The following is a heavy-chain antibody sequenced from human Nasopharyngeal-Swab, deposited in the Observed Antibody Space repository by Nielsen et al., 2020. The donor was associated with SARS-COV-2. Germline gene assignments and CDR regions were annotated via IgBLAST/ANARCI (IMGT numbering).Heavy chain of an antibody. CDR1: GGSISSNTW. J-gene: IGHJ6*03. CDR2: IIHSGGT. Sequence: GSLRLSCAVSGGSISSNTWWGWVRQTPGMGLEWIGEIIHSGGTNYNPALKSRVTISVDKSKNQLSLEVTSVTAADTAVYYCSRHCYYYMDIWGKGTTVTVSS. V-gene: IGHV4-4*02. CDR3: SRHCYYYMDI.